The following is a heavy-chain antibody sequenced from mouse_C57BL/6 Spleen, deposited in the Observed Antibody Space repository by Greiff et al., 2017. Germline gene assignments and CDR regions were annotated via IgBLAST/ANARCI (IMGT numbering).Heavy chain of an antibody. CDR3: ARGYGSSYGYFDY. CDR1: GYTFTDYY. D-gene: IGHD1-1*01. CDR2: INPNNGGT. Sequence: VQLQQSGPELVKPGASVKISCKASGYTFTDYYMNWVKQSHGKSLEWIGDINPNNGGTSYNQKFKGKATLTVDKSSSTAYMELRSLTSEDSAVDYCARGYGSSYGYFDYWGQGTTLTVSS. J-gene: IGHJ2*01. V-gene: IGHV1-26*01.